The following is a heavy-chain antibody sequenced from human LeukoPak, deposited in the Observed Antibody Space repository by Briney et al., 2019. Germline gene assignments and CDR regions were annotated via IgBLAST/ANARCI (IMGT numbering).Heavy chain of an antibody. Sequence: KAGGSLRLSCAASGFTFSSYSMNWVRQAPGKGLEWVSSISSSSSYIYYADSVKGRFTISRDNAKNSLYLQMNSLRAEDTAVYYCARGSIAARPFDYWGQGTLVTVSS. CDR1: GFTFSSYS. CDR3: ARGSIAARPFDY. CDR2: ISSSSSYI. V-gene: IGHV3-21*01. D-gene: IGHD6-6*01. J-gene: IGHJ4*02.